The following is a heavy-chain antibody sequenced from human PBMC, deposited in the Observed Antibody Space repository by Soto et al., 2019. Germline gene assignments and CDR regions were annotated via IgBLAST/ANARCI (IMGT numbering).Heavy chain of an antibody. CDR1: GFTFSSYS. CDR2: ISSSSSYI. D-gene: IGHD1-26*01. Sequence: EVQLVESGGGLVKPGGSLRLSCAASGFTFSSYSMNWVRQAPGKGLEWVSSISSSSSYIYYADSVKGRFTISRDNAKNSLYLQMNSLRAEDTAVYYCARDGADRSGSYSGRYYCYGMDVWGQGTTVTVSS. V-gene: IGHV3-21*01. CDR3: ARDGADRSGSYSGRYYCYGMDV. J-gene: IGHJ6*02.